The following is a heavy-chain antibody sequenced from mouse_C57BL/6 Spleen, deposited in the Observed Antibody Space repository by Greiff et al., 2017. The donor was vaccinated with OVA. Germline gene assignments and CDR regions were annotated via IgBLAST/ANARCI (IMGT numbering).Heavy chain of an antibody. CDR1: GFSLTSYG. CDR3: ASQGGTTVDWYFDV. V-gene: IGHV2-2*01. J-gene: IGHJ1*03. Sequence: VQRVESGPGLVQPSQSLSITCTVSGFSLTSYGVHWVRQSPGKGLEWLGVIWSGGSTDYNAAFISRLSISKDNSKSQVFFKMNSLQADDTAIYYCASQGGTTVDWYFDVWGTGTTVTVSS. CDR2: IWSGGST. D-gene: IGHD1-1*01.